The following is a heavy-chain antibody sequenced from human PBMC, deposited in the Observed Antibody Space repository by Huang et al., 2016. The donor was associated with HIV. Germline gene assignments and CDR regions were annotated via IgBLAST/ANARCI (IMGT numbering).Heavy chain of an antibody. V-gene: IGHV3-30*02. CDR2: VRYDGSKT. CDR3: AKDEKQFCTGGSCHSSNIDS. J-gene: IGHJ4*02. Sequence: QVQLVESGGGAVQPGESLRLSCAAAGFTFSSFCMHWVRQRPGQGLEWLTFVRYDGSKTTYADSVKGRFTIARDNSDNTLFLQMNTLTSNDTALYYCAKDEKQFCTGGSCHSSNIDSWGQGTLVTVSS. D-gene: IGHD2-8*02. CDR1: GFTFSSFC.